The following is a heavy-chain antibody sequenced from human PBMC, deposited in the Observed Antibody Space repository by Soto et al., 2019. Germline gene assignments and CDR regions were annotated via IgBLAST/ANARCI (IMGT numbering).Heavy chain of an antibody. CDR1: GGSISSYY. D-gene: IGHD4-17*01. CDR3: ASGDYYDY. J-gene: IGHJ4*02. V-gene: IGHV4-59*08. CDR2: IYDSGST. Sequence: QVQLQESGPGLVKPSETLSLTCTVSGGSISSYYWSWIRQPPGKGLEWIGYIYDSGSTNYNPSLKSRVTIAVATSQNQSSLKLSSVTAADTAVYYCASGDYYDYWGQGPLVTVSS.